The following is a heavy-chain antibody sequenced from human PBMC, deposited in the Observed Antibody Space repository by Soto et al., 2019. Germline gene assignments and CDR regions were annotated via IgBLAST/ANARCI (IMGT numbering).Heavy chain of an antibody. CDR3: AKDTYYYGSGRDGMDV. D-gene: IGHD3-10*01. CDR1: GFTFSSYG. V-gene: IGHV3-30*18. J-gene: IGHJ6*02. CDR2: ISYDGSNK. Sequence: QVQLVESGGGVVQPGRSLRLSCAASGFTFSSYGMHWVRQAPGKGLEWVAVISYDGSNKHYADSVKGRFTISRDNSKNTLYLQMNSLRAEDTAVYYCAKDTYYYGSGRDGMDVWGQGTTVTVSS.